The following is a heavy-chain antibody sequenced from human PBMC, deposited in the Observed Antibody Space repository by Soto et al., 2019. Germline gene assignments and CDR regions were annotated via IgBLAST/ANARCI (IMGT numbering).Heavy chain of an antibody. V-gene: IGHV3-64*01. CDR2: ISSNGGST. CDR1: GFTFSSYA. J-gene: IGHJ6*03. D-gene: IGHD2-15*01. Sequence: GGSLRLSCAASGFTFSSYAMHWVRQAPGKGLEYVSAISSNGGSTYYANSVKGRFTISRDNSKNTLYLQMGSLRAEDMAVYYCARDPQDRGYMDVWGKGTTVTVSS. CDR3: ARDPQDRGYMDV.